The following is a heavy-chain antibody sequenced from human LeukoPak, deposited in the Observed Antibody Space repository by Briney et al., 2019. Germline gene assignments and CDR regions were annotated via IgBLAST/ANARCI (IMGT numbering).Heavy chain of an antibody. CDR2: ISGSGGST. D-gene: IGHD2-2*01. CDR1: GFTFGDYA. J-gene: IGHJ4*02. Sequence: GGSLRLSCSTSGFTFGDYAMSWVRQAPGKGLEWVSAISGSGGSTYYADSVKGRFTISRDNSKNTLYLQMNSLRAEDTAVYYCAKGPVPAASFDYWGQGTLVTVSS. V-gene: IGHV3-23*01. CDR3: AKGPVPAASFDY.